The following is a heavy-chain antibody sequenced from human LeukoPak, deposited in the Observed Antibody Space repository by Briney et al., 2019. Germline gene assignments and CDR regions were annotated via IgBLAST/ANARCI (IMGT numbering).Heavy chain of an antibody. CDR3: ARDTDHDSGDYEGNWFDP. J-gene: IGHJ5*02. CDR2: IKQDGSEK. V-gene: IGHV3-7*01. D-gene: IGHD4-17*01. Sequence: GWSLRLSCAASGFTFSTYWMSWVRQAPGKGLEWVANIKQDGSEKYYVDSVKGRFTISRDNAKNLLYLQMNSLRAEDTAMYYCARDTDHDSGDYEGNWFDPWGQGTLVTVSS. CDR1: GFTFSTYW.